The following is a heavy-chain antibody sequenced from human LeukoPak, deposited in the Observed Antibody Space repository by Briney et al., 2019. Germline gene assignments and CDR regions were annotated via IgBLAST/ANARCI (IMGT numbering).Heavy chain of an antibody. V-gene: IGHV3-23*01. CDR2: ISGSGGST. D-gene: IGHD3-3*01. J-gene: IGHJ4*02. CDR1: GFTFSSYA. CDR3: AKDPILESTCYDFWSGRPIDY. Sequence: GGSLRLSCAASGFTFSSYAMSWVRQAPGKGLEWVSAISGSGGSTYYADSVKGRFTISRDNSKNTLYLQMNSLRAEDTAVYYCAKDPILESTCYDFWSGRPIDYWGQGTLVTVSS.